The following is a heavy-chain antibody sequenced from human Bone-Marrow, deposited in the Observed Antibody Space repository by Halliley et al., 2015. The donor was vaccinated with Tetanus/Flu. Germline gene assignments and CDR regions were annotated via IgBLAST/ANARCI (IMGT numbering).Heavy chain of an antibody. Sequence: QVQLVQSGGEVKKPGASVKVSCKTSGYTFTNYGFSWVRQAPGQGLEWMGWISPYNGNTNYAQNLQGRVTMTRDTSTNTTYMELRSRRSDDTAVYCWGRQYWLGRPFDYGGQGTLVTVSS. D-gene: IGHD6-19*01. V-gene: IGHV1-18*04. J-gene: IGHJ4*02. CDR2: ISPYNGNT. CDR3: GRQYWLGRPFDY. CDR1: GYTFTNYG.